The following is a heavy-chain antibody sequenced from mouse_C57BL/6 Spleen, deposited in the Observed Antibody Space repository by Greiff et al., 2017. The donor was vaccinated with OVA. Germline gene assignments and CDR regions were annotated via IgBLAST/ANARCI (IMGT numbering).Heavy chain of an antibody. Sequence: QVHVKQPGAELVMPGASVKLSCKASGYTFTSYWMHWVKQRPGQGLEWIGEIDPSDSYTTYTQKFKGKSTLTVDKSSSTAYMQLSSLTSEDAAVDYCARSGDGEYYFDYWGQGTTLTVSS. CDR3: ARSGDGEYYFDY. J-gene: IGHJ2*01. D-gene: IGHD2-3*01. V-gene: IGHV1-69*01. CDR2: IDPSDSYT. CDR1: GYTFTSYW.